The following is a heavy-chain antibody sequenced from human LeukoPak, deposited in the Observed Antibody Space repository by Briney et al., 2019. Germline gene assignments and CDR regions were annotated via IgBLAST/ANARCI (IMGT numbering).Heavy chain of an antibody. CDR1: GFTFISYS. CDR3: AIRGYSYDYFST. V-gene: IGHV3-53*01. D-gene: IGHD5-18*01. J-gene: IGHJ5*02. CDR2: LYSDYST. Sequence: GGSLRLSCAASGFTFISYSMNWVRQAPGKGLEWVSVLYSDYSTYYADSVKGRFTISRDNSKNTLYLQMNSLRAEDTAVYYCAIRGYSYDYFSTWGQGTLVTVSS.